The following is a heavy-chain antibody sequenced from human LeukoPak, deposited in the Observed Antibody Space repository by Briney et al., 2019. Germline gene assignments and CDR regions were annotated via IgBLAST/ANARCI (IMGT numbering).Heavy chain of an antibody. J-gene: IGHJ4*02. CDR3: ARDLREWELPYY. CDR1: GFTFRSYG. Sequence: GGSLRLSCAASGFTFRSYGMHWVRQAPGKGLEWVAVIWYDGSNKYCADSVKGRFTISRDNSKNTLYLEMSSLRAEDTAVYYCARDLREWELPYYWGQGTLVTVSS. V-gene: IGHV3-33*01. CDR2: IWYDGSNK. D-gene: IGHD1-26*01.